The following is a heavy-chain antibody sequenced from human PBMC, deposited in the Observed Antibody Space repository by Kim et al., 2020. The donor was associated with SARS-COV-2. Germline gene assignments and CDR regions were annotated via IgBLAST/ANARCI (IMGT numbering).Heavy chain of an antibody. Sequence: SETLSLTCTVSGGSISSSSYYWGWIRQPPGKGLEWIGSIYYSGSTYYNPSLKSRVTISVDTSKNQFSLKLSSVTAADTAVYYCARAEETYYDFWSGYSGAFDIWGQGTMVTVSS. CDR1: GGSISSSSYY. V-gene: IGHV4-39*07. CDR2: IYYSGST. J-gene: IGHJ3*02. D-gene: IGHD3-3*01. CDR3: ARAEETYYDFWSGYSGAFDI.